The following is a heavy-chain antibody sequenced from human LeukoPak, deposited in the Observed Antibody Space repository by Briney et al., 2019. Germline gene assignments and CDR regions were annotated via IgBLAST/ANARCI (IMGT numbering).Heavy chain of an antibody. CDR3: ARDALAAAGTGAGY. J-gene: IGHJ4*02. CDR1: GFTFSSYS. Sequence: GRSLRLSCAASGFTFSSYSMNWVRQAPGKGLEWLSSISSSGTYTYYTHSVKGRFTISRDNAKNSLYLQMNSLRAEDTAVYYCARDALAAAGTGAGYWGQGTLVTVSS. D-gene: IGHD6-13*01. CDR2: ISSSGTYT. V-gene: IGHV3-21*01.